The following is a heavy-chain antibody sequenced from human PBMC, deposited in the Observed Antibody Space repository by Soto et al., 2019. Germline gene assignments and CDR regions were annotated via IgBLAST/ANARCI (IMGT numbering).Heavy chain of an antibody. V-gene: IGHV4-4*02. CDR2: MYHSGAT. CDR3: ARASASSMLRGVIIN. J-gene: IGHJ4*02. CDR1: GGSITSDNW. Sequence: QVQLQESGPGLVKPSETLSLTCAFPGGSITSDNWWTWVRQTPGKGLEWIGEMYHSGATNYSPSLKSRVTILVDKSKNQFSLKLTSVTAADSALYYCARASASSMLRGVIINWGQGTLVTVSS. D-gene: IGHD3-10*01.